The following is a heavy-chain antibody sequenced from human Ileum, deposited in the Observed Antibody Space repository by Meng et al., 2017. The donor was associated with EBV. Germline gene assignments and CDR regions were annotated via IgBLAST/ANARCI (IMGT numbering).Heavy chain of an antibody. V-gene: IGHV4-4*02. J-gene: IGHJ4*02. CDR3: ASSDYYRSGY. D-gene: IGHD3-22*01. CDR2: TSHSGST. Sequence: QVQLQESGPGLVKPSETLSLTCAVAGGSISRSDWWSWVRQPPGKGLEWIGETSHSGSTNYSPSLKSRVTISLDKSKNQLSLKLNSVTAADTAVYYCASSDYYRSGYWGQGTLVTVSS. CDR1: GGSISRSDW.